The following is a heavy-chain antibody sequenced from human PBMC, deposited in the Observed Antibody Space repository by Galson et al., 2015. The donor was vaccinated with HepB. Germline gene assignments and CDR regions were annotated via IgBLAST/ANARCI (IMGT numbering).Heavy chain of an antibody. J-gene: IGHJ4*02. Sequence: SLRLSCAASGFTFDDYALHWVRQVPGKGLEWVSLITWDGGSTYYADSVKGRFTISRDNSMNSLFLQMNGLTPEDSALYYCAKDKRGSYPGLIDSWGPGTLVTVSS. CDR1: GFTFDDYA. D-gene: IGHD1-26*01. CDR3: AKDKRGSYPGLIDS. CDR2: ITWDGGST. V-gene: IGHV3-43D*04.